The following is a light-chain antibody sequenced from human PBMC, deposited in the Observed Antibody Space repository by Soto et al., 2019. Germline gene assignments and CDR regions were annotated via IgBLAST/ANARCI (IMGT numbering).Light chain of an antibody. CDR3: QQYYSTPPT. J-gene: IGKJ4*02. CDR2: WAS. V-gene: IGKV4-1*01. CDR1: QSVFYRSNNKNY. Sequence: DIVMTQSPDSLPVSLGERATINCKSSQSVFYRSNNKNYLAWYQQKSGQPPKLLIYWASTRASGVPDRFSGSESGTDFTLTISSLQAEDVAVYYCQQYYSTPPTVGEGTKMEIK.